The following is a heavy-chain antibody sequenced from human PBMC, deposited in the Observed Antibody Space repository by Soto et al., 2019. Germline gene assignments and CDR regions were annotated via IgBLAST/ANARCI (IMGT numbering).Heavy chain of an antibody. V-gene: IGHV1-69*02. D-gene: IGHD5-12*01. J-gene: IGHJ6*03. Sequence: SVKVSCKASGGTFTRYSINWVRQAPGQGLEWMGRSIPNVDIAVYAQKFQGRVTITADKSTSTVYMEMSSLRSEDTAVYYCARSEYSGYGNYYYYYMDVWGKGTTVTVSS. CDR3: ARSEYSGYGNYYYYYMDV. CDR1: GGTFTRYS. CDR2: SIPNVDIA.